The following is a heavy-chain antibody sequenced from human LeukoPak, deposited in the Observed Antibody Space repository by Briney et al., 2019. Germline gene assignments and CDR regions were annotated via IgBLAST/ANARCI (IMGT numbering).Heavy chain of an antibody. Sequence: GGSLRLSCAASGFTFSSYAMHWVRQAPGKGLEWVAVISYDGSNKYYADSVKGRFTISRDNSENTLYLQMNSLRAEGTAVYYCASAQPDYGVGDAFDIWGQGTMVTVSS. CDR2: ISYDGSNK. CDR3: ASAQPDYGVGDAFDI. J-gene: IGHJ3*02. V-gene: IGHV3-30*04. CDR1: GFTFSSYA. D-gene: IGHD4-17*01.